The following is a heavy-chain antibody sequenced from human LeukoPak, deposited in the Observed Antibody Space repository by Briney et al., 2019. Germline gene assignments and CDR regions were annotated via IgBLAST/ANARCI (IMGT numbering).Heavy chain of an antibody. CDR2: VNYSGST. V-gene: IGHV4-59*01. J-gene: IGHJ4*02. D-gene: IGHD3-10*01. CDR3: ARAVHYSGTSDQYTGGWYYFDF. Sequence: SETLSHTCTVSGDSMNNYYWSWIRQPPGKGLEWIGNVNYSGSTNSNPSLKSRATISVDMSRKHFFLDLSSVTAADTAVYYCARAVHYSGTSDQYTGGWYYFDFWGQGTLVTVSS. CDR1: GDSMNNYY.